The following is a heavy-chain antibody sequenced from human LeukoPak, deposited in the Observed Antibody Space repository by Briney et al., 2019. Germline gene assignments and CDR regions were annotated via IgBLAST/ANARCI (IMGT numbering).Heavy chain of an antibody. V-gene: IGHV3-48*01. CDR3: AREQLVLSIDY. D-gene: IGHD6-13*01. CDR1: GFTFSSYT. J-gene: IGHJ4*02. CDR2: ISSDSSTI. Sequence: QPGGSLRLSCAASGFTFSSYTMNWVRQAPGKGLEWVSYISSDSSTIYYADSVKGRFTISRDNAKNSLYPQMNSLRAEDTAVYYCAREQLVLSIDYWGQGTLVTVSS.